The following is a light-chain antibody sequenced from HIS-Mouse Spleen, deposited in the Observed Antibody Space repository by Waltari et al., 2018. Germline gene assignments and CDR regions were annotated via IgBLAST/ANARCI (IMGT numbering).Light chain of an antibody. CDR2: GAS. CDR3: QQYGSSPT. V-gene: IGKV3-20*01. Sequence: EIVLTQSPGTLSSSAAERATLSCRASQSVSSSYLAWYQQKPGQAPRLLIYGASSRATGIPDRFSGSGSGTDFTLTISRLEPEDFAVYYCQQYGSSPTFGQGTRLEIK. CDR1: QSVSSSY. J-gene: IGKJ5*01.